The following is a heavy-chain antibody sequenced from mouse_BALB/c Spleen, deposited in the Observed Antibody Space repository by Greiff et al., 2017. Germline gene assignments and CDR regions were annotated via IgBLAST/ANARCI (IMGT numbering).Heavy chain of an antibody. J-gene: IGHJ4*01. CDR3: ASVITTPYAMDY. CDR2: IWGGGST. CDR1: GFSLTDYG. Sequence: VHLVESGPGLVAPSQSLSITCTVSGFSLTDYGVSWIRQPPGKGLEWLGVIWGGGSTYYNSALKSRLSISKDNSKSQVFLKMNSLQTDDTAMYYCASVITTPYAMDYWGQGTSVTVSS. V-gene: IGHV2-6-5*01. D-gene: IGHD1-1*01.